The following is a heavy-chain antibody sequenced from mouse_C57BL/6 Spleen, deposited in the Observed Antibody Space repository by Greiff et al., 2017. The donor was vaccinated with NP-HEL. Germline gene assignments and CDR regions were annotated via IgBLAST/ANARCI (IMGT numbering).Heavy chain of an antibody. CDR2: IRLKSDNYAT. CDR1: GFNFSNYW. V-gene: IGHV6-3*01. Sequence: EVKLMESGGGLVQPGGSIKLSCVASGFNFSNYWTNWVRQSPEKGLEWVAQIRLKSDNYATHYAESVKGRFTISRDDSKRRVNLQINNLRAEDTGIYYCTEGYDRAMDDWGQGTSVTVAS. D-gene: IGHD3-2*02. CDR3: TEGYDRAMDD. J-gene: IGHJ4*01.